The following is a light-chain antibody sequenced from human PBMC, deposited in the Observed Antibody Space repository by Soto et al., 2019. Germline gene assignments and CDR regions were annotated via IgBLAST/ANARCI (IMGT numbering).Light chain of an antibody. J-gene: IGLJ1*01. CDR2: EVS. V-gene: IGLV2-8*01. CDR1: GSDVGRFNY. Sequence: QSALTQPPSASGSPGQSVTISCTGTGSDVGRFNYVSWYQQHPGKAPKVMLYEVSKRPSGVPDRFSGSKSGNTAFLTVSGLQAEDEADYYCGSYAATNTPDVFGTGTKLTVL. CDR3: GSYAATNTPDV.